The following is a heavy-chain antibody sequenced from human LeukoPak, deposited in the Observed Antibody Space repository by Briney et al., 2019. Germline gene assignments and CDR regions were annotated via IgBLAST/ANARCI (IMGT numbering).Heavy chain of an antibody. J-gene: IGHJ3*02. D-gene: IGHD6-19*01. V-gene: IGHV3-43*02. CDR1: GFTFDDYA. CDR2: ISGDGGST. CDR3: ALVKQWLSAFDI. Sequence: GGSLRLSCAASGFTFDDYAMHWVRQAPGKGLEWISLISGDGGSTYYADSVKGRFTISRDNSKNSLYLQMNSLRAEDTAVYYCALVKQWLSAFDIWGQGTMVTVSS.